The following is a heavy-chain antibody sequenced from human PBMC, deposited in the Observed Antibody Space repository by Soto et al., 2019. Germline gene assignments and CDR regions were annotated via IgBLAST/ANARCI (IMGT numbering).Heavy chain of an antibody. CDR1: GYSFTSYY. CDR3: GTGGVYYYDGSYI. D-gene: IGHD3-22*01. CDR2: INPSGGST. J-gene: IGHJ4*02. V-gene: IGHV1-46*01. Sequence: QGQLVQSGAEVKKPGASVKVSCKASGYSFTSYYMHWVRQAPGQGLEWMGVINPSGGSTTSAQKFQGRVTMTTDTSTSTVYMELSSLRSEDTAVYYCGTGGVYYYDGSYIWGQGTLVTVSS.